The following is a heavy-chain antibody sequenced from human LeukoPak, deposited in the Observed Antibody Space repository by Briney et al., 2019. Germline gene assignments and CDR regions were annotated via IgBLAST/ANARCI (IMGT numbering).Heavy chain of an antibody. CDR3: ARDAYSSSWYGGFRYYYYYYMNV. D-gene: IGHD6-13*01. Sequence: GRSLRLSCAASGFTFSSYGMHCVRQAPGKGLEWVAVIWYDGSKKYYADSVKGRFTISRDNSKNTLYLQMNSLRAEDTAVYYCARDAYSSSWYGGFRYYYYYYMNVWGKGTTVTVSS. CDR1: GFTFSSYG. V-gene: IGHV3-33*01. CDR2: IWYDGSKK. J-gene: IGHJ6*03.